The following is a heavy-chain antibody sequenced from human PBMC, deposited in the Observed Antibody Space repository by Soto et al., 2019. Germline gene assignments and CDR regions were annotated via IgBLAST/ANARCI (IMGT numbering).Heavy chain of an antibody. CDR3: ASGYCSGGSCYSSPGNY. J-gene: IGHJ4*02. V-gene: IGHV3-72*01. D-gene: IGHD2-15*01. CDR1: GFTFSDHY. Sequence: EVQLVESGGGLVQPGGSLRLSCAASGFTFSDHYMDWVRQAPGKGLEWVGRIRNKANSYTTYYAASVKGRFTISRDDSQNSLYLQMNSLKTEDTAMYYCASGYCSGGSCYSSPGNYWGQGTLVTVSS. CDR2: IRNKANSYTT.